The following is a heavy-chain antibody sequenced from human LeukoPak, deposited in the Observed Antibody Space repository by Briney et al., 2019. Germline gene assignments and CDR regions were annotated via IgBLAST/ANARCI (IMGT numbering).Heavy chain of an antibody. D-gene: IGHD4-17*01. CDR3: ARETQTTVTTNYNWFDP. V-gene: IGHV1-2*02. Sequence: ASVKVSCKASGYTFTGYYMHWVRQAPGQGLEWMGWINPNSGGTNYAQKFQGRVTMTRDTSISTAYMELSRLRSDDTAVYYCARETQTTVTTNYNWFDPWGQGTLVTVSS. J-gene: IGHJ5*02. CDR1: GYTFTGYY. CDR2: INPNSGGT.